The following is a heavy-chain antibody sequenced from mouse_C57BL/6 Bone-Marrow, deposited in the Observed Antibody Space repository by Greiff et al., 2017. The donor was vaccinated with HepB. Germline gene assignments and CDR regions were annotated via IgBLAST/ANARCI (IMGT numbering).Heavy chain of an antibody. V-gene: IGHV1-80*01. CDR3: ARGTTVVATNFDV. D-gene: IGHD1-1*01. CDR2: IYPGDGDT. Sequence: QVHVKQSGAELVKPGASVKISCKASGYAFSSYWMNWVKQRPGKGLEWIGQIYPGDGDTNYNGKFKGKATLTADKSSSTAYMQLSSLTSEDSAVYFCARGTTVVATNFDVWGTGTTVTVSS. J-gene: IGHJ1*03. CDR1: GYAFSSYW.